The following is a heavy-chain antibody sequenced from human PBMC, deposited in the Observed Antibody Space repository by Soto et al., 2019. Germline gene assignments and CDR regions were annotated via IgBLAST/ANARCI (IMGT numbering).Heavy chain of an antibody. CDR1: GFTFSSYS. Sequence: EVQLVESGGGLVKPGGSLRLSCAASGFTFSSYSMNWVRQAPGKGLEWVSSISSSSSYIYYADSVKGRFTISRDNAKNSLYLQMNSLRAEDTAVYYCGRIQLGYDAFDIWGQGTMVTVSS. J-gene: IGHJ3*02. CDR2: ISSSSSYI. CDR3: GRIQLGYDAFDI. V-gene: IGHV3-21*01. D-gene: IGHD6-6*01.